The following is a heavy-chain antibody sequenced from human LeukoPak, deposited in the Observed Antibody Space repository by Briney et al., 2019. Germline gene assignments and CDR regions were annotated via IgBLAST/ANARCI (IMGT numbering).Heavy chain of an antibody. V-gene: IGHV1-2*02. CDR1: GYTFIAYY. J-gene: IGHJ4*02. Sequence: ASVKVSCKPSGYTFIAYYMHWVRQAPGQGLEWMGWIANSGGTRYAQKFQGRVTMTRDTSISTAYMEVSGLTSDDTAVYYCTRSDSSSWENDYWGQGTLVTVSS. CDR3: TRSDSSSWENDY. D-gene: IGHD6-13*01. CDR2: IANSGGT.